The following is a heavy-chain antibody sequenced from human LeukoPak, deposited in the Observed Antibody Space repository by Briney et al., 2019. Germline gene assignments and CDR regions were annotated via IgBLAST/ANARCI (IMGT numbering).Heavy chain of an antibody. Sequence: PGGSLRLSCVTSGFTFSSNWMHWVRQAPGEGLVWVSLIKPDGSGTNYADSVKGRFTISRDNAQNTLYLQMNSLRAEDTAVYYCVPADKQWGQGTLVTVSS. CDR1: GFTFSSNW. D-gene: IGHD6-13*01. V-gene: IGHV3-74*01. J-gene: IGHJ4*02. CDR2: IKPDGSGT. CDR3: VPADKQ.